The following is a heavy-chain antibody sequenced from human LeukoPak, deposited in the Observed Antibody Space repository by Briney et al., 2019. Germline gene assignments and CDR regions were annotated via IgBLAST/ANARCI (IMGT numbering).Heavy chain of an antibody. CDR1: GFTFSSYG. D-gene: IGHD5-18*01. V-gene: IGHV3-30*02. CDR3: SKAGDTNYYRYGDY. J-gene: IGHJ4*02. CDR2: IRYNGGNK. Sequence: GGSLRLSCAASGFTFSSYGMHWVRQAPGKGLEWVAFIRYNGGNKYYADSVKGRFTISRDNAKNTLYLQMNNLRGEDTALYYCSKAGDTNYYRYGDYWGQGTLVTVSS.